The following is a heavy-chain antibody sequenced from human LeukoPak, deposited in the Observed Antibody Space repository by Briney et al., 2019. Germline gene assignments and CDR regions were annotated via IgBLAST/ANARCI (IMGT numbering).Heavy chain of an antibody. Sequence: GGSLKLSCAASRFDFSGFYMHWVRQASGRGLEWVGLIRSKPSGYTTVYAASVKGRFTISRDDSKNTAYLQMNSLKAEDTAVYYCTRQDCSGGTCSYVDSWGQGTLVTVSS. J-gene: IGHJ4*02. D-gene: IGHD2-15*01. CDR2: IRSKPSGYTT. CDR3: TRQDCSGGTCSYVDS. CDR1: RFDFSGFY. V-gene: IGHV3-73*01.